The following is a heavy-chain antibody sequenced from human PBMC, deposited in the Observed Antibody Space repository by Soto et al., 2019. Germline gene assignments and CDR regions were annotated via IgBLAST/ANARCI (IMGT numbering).Heavy chain of an antibody. D-gene: IGHD4-17*01. J-gene: IGHJ4*02. Sequence: SETLSLTCTVSGGSISSSSYYWGWIRQPPGKGLEWIGSIYYSGSTYYNPSLKSRVTISVDTSKNQFSLKLSSVTAADTAVYYCASYIYGFDYWGQGTLVTVSS. V-gene: IGHV4-39*01. CDR3: ASYIYGFDY. CDR1: GGSISSSSYY. CDR2: IYYSGST.